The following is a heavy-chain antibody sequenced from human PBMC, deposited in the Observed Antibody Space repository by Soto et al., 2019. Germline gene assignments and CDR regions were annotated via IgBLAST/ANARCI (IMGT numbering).Heavy chain of an antibody. CDR1: GGTFSSYA. Sequence: QVQLVQSGAEVKKPGSSVKVSCKASGGTFSSYAITWVRQAPGQGLEWMGGIIPIFGTANYAQTFQGRVTITADESTSTAYRELSSLRSEDTAVYYCARSSYSSSWTLGSYYGMDVWGQGTTVTVSS. D-gene: IGHD6-13*01. CDR3: ARSSYSSSWTLGSYYGMDV. V-gene: IGHV1-69*01. J-gene: IGHJ6*02. CDR2: IIPIFGTA.